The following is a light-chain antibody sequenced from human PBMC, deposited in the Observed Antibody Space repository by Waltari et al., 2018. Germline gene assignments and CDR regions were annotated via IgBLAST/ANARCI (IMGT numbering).Light chain of an antibody. CDR3: CSYTTSSTLDV. J-gene: IGLJ1*01. CDR2: VVN. V-gene: IGLV2-14*03. CDR1: SSDIGGYNY. Sequence: QSALTQPASVSGSPGQSITISCTGTSSDIGGYNYVSWFQQHPVKAPKLIIYVVNGRPSGFSKRFSGSKSGKTASLTTSGLLPEDEADYYCCSYTTSSTLDVCGTGTKVTVL.